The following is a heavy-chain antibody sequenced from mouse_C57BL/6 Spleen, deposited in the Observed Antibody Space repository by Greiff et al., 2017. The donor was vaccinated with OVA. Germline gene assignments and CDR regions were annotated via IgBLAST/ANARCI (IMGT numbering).Heavy chain of an antibody. D-gene: IGHD2-3*01. V-gene: IGHV5-6*01. CDR3: ARSMMVSYFDY. J-gene: IGHJ2*01. CDR1: GFTFSSYG. Sequence: EVKVVESGGDLVKPGGSLKLSCAASGFTFSSYGMSWVRQTPDKRLEWVATISSGGSYTYYPDSVKGRFTISRDNAKNTLYLQMSSLKSEDTAMYYCARSMMVSYFDYWGQGTTLTVSS. CDR2: ISSGGSYT.